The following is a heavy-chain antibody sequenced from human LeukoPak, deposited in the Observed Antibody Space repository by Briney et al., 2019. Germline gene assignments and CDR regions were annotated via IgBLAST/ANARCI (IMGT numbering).Heavy chain of an antibody. CDR2: ISSSSSTI. D-gene: IGHD1-26*01. CDR3: ARGDRELLAHKAFDI. J-gene: IGHJ3*02. CDR1: GFTFSSYS. Sequence: PGGSLRLSCAASGFTFSSYSMNWVRQAPGKGLEWVSYISSSSSTIYYADSVKGRFTISRDNAKNSLYLQMNSLRAEDTAVYYCARGDRELLAHKAFDIWGQGTMVTVSS. V-gene: IGHV3-48*01.